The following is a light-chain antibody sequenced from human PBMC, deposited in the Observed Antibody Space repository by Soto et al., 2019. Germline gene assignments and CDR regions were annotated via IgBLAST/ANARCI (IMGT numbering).Light chain of an antibody. CDR2: RNN. CDR1: SSNIGSNY. CDR3: AAWDDSLRGVV. Sequence: QSVLTQPPSASGTHGQRVTISCSGSSSNIGSNYVYWYQQLPGTAPKLLIYRNNQRPSGVPDRFSGSKSGTSASLAISGLRSEYEADYYCAAWDDSLRGVVFCGVTKLTVL. J-gene: IGLJ2*01. V-gene: IGLV1-47*01.